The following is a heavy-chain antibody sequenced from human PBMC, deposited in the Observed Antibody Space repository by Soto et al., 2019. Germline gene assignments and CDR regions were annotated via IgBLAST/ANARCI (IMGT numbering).Heavy chain of an antibody. V-gene: IGHV3-74*01. CDR3: ARVVYGGKSRYGCDI. CDR2: INSDGSSA. D-gene: IGHD4-17*01. Sequence: EVQLAESGGGLVQPGGSLRLSCAASGFTFSSYWMHWFRQVPGKGLVLVSRINSDGSSASYAEFVKGRFTISRDNTKNTLYLQMNSLRAEDTAVYYCARVVYGGKSRYGCDIWGQGTLVTVSS. CDR1: GFTFSSYW. J-gene: IGHJ3*02.